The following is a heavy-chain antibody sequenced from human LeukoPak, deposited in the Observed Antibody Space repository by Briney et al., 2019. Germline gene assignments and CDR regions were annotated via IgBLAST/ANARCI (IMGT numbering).Heavy chain of an antibody. CDR2: IKSDGTST. V-gene: IGHV3-74*01. Sequence: TGGSLRLSCAASGFAFSSNWMQWVRQAPGKGLVWVARIKSDGTSTGYADSVKGRFTISRDNAKNTLYLQMSSLRVEDTAVYYCARDRSVPAANAFDVWGQGTMVTVSS. CDR3: ARDRSVPAANAFDV. D-gene: IGHD2-2*01. J-gene: IGHJ3*01. CDR1: GFAFSSNW.